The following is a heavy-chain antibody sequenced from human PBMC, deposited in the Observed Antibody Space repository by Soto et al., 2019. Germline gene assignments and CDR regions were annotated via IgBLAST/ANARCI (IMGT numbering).Heavy chain of an antibody. Sequence: QVQLVQSGAEVKKPGASVKVPCKASGYTFTSYTMHWVRQAPGKRLEWMGWINAGNGNTKYSQKFQGRVTITRDTSASTAYMELSSLRSEDTAVYYCARGGSLYWYFDLWGRGTLVTVSS. CDR3: ARGGSLYWYFDL. D-gene: IGHD1-26*01. CDR1: GYTFTSYT. V-gene: IGHV1-3*01. J-gene: IGHJ2*01. CDR2: INAGNGNT.